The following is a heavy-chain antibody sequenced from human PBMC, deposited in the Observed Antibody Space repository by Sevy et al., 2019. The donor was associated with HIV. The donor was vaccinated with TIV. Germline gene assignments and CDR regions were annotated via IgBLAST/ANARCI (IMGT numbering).Heavy chain of an antibody. V-gene: IGHV3-23*01. CDR2: LSFGCGEM. D-gene: IGHD2-2*01. CDR3: AGEGGSKRLDY. CDR1: GFTFSKYS. Sequence: GGSLRLSCAASGFTFSKYSMSWVRQPPGKGLEWVSTLSFGCGEMNYAESVKGRFTISRDNSKSSVYLQMNNLGPEGTGVYYCAGEGGSKRLDYWGQGTLVTVSS. J-gene: IGHJ4*02.